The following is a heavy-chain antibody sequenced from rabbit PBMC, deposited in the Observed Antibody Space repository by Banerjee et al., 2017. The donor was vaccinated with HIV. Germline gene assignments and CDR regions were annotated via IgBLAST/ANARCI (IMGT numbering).Heavy chain of an antibody. Sequence: VESGGGLVKPGASLTLTCTASGFSFSYSYYMCWVRQAPGKGLEWIGCINTGSSGSTYYATWAKGRFTISKTSSTTVTLQMTSLTAADTATYFCARSAYAGGAGDGLNLWGPGTLVTVS. V-gene: IGHV1S40*01. CDR3: ARSAYAGGAGDGLNL. D-gene: IGHD4-2*01. CDR2: INTGSSGST. J-gene: IGHJ4*01. CDR1: GFSFSYSYY.